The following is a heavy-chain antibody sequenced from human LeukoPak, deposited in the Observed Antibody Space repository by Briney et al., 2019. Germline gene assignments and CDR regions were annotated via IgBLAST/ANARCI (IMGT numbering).Heavy chain of an antibody. J-gene: IGHJ6*02. D-gene: IGHD1-26*01. Sequence: ASVTVSCKASGGTFSSYAISWVRQAPGQGLEWMGGIIPIFGTPNYAQKFQGRVTITTDESTSTAYMELSSLRSEDTALYYCAKHLTATNTYIFFGLDVWGQGTSVTVSS. CDR3: AKHLTATNTYIFFGLDV. CDR1: GGTFSSYA. CDR2: IIPIFGTP. V-gene: IGHV1-69*05.